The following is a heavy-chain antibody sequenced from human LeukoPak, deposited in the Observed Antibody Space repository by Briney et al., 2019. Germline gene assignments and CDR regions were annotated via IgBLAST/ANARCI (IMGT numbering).Heavy chain of an antibody. J-gene: IGHJ5*02. CDR3: ARKGYSVSWYSP. CDR1: GDSISSSSYY. Sequence: SETLSLTCTVSGDSISSSSYYWGWIRQPPGKGLEWIGSIYYSGSTSYNPSLKSRVTISLDTSKNQFSLKLTSVTAADTAVYYCARKGYSVSWYSPWGQGTLVTVSS. CDR2: IYYSGST. D-gene: IGHD6-13*01. V-gene: IGHV4-39*07.